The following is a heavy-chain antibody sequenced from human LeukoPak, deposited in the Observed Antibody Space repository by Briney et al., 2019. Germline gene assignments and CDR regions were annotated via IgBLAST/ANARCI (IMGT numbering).Heavy chain of an antibody. V-gene: IGHV3-33*01. J-gene: IGHJ1*01. Sequence: GGSLRLSCAVSGFTFSSYGMHWVRQAPGKGLEWVAVIWYDGSNKYYADSVKGRFTTSRDNSKNTLYLQMNSLRAEDTAVYYCARDRYGRSGYFQHWGQGTLVTVSS. CDR3: ARDRYGRSGYFQH. CDR2: IWYDGSNK. CDR1: GFTFSSYG. D-gene: IGHD3-10*01.